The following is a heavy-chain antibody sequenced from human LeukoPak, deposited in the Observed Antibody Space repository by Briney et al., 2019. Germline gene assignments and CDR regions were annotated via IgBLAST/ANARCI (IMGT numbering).Heavy chain of an antibody. CDR3: ARYDSRAYYVLDY. CDR2: ILDGGST. D-gene: IGHD3-22*01. Sequence: SETLSRTCAVFGGSFSGDYWSWIRQPPGKGLEWIGEILDGGSTNYNPSLKSRVTITVDTSTNQFSLNLTSVTAADTAGYYCARYDSRAYYVLDYWGQGTRVTVSS. CDR1: GGSFSGDY. V-gene: IGHV4-34*12. J-gene: IGHJ4*02.